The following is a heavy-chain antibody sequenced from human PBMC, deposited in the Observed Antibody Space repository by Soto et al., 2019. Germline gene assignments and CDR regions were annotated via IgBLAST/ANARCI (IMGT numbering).Heavy chain of an antibody. CDR3: AREEWELRDFKTRYPGYYFDY. CDR1: GGSISSSNW. V-gene: IGHV4-4*02. J-gene: IGHJ4*02. CDR2: IYHSGST. D-gene: IGHD1-26*01. Sequence: SETLSLTCAVSGGSISSSNWWSWVRQPPGKGLEWIGEIYHSGSTNYNPSLKSRVTISVDKSKNQFSLKLSSVTAADTAVYYCAREEWELRDFKTRYPGYYFDYWGQGTLVTVSS.